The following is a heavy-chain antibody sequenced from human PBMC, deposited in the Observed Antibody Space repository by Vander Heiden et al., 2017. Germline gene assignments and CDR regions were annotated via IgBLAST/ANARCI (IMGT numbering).Heavy chain of an antibody. Sequence: QVQLVQSGAEVKKPGSSVKVSCQASGGTFSSYATRWVRQAPGQGLEWMGGIIPIFGTANYAQKFQGRVTITADKSTSTAYMELSSLRSEDTAVYYCARDLAYCGGDCYSDYYYGMDVWGQGTTVTVSS. D-gene: IGHD2-21*02. CDR3: ARDLAYCGGDCYSDYYYGMDV. CDR2: IIPIFGTA. V-gene: IGHV1-69*06. CDR1: GGTFSSYA. J-gene: IGHJ6*02.